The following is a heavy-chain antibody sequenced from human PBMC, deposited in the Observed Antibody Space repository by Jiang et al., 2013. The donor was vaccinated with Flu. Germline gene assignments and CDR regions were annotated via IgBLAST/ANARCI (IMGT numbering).Heavy chain of an antibody. CDR1: GGSISSSSYY. V-gene: IGHV4-39*07. CDR3: ARPTMVGAPVLQWDYYYGMDV. Sequence: LLKPSETLSLTCTVSGGSISSSSYYWGWIRQPPGKGLEWIGSIYYSGSTYYNPSLKSRVTISVDTSKNQFSLKLSSVTAADTAVYYCARPTMVGAPVLQWDYYYGMDVWGQGTTVTVSS. J-gene: IGHJ6*02. D-gene: IGHD4/OR15-4a*01. CDR2: IYYSGST.